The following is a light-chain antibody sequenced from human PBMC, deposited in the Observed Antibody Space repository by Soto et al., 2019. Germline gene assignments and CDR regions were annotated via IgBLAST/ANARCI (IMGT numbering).Light chain of an antibody. CDR1: SSNIGSNY. V-gene: IGLV1-47*01. CDR3: AAWDDSLSANVV. J-gene: IGLJ2*01. CDR2: MNN. Sequence: QSVLTQPPSASGTPGQRVTISCSGSSSNIGSNYVYWYQQLPGTAPNLLIYMNNQRPSGVPDRYSGSKSGTSASLAISGLRSEDEADYYCAAWDDSLSANVVFGGGTKLTVL.